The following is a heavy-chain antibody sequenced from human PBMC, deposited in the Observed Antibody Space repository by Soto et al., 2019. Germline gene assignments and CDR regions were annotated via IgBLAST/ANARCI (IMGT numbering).Heavy chain of an antibody. D-gene: IGHD3-10*01. CDR3: AKEAPKLWFGELWPGMDV. J-gene: IGHJ6*02. Sequence: GGSLRLSCAASGFTFSSYAMSWVLHAPGKGLEWVSAISGSGGSTYYADSVKGRFTISRDNPKNTLYLQMKSLRAEDTAVYYCAKEAPKLWFGELWPGMDVWGQGTTVTVSS. V-gene: IGHV3-23*01. CDR1: GFTFSSYA. CDR2: ISGSGGST.